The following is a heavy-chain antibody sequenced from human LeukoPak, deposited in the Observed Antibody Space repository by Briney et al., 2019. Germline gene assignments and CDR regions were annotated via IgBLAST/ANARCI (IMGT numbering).Heavy chain of an antibody. Sequence: PGGSLRLSCAASGFTFSSYAMSWVRQAPGKGLEWVSGISGSDGSTNYADSVKGRFTISRDNSKNTLYLQMNSLRADDTAVYYCARKVYHRFDYWGQGTLVTVSS. CDR1: GFTFSSYA. V-gene: IGHV3-23*01. CDR2: ISGSDGST. D-gene: IGHD2-2*01. CDR3: ARKVYHRFDY. J-gene: IGHJ4*02.